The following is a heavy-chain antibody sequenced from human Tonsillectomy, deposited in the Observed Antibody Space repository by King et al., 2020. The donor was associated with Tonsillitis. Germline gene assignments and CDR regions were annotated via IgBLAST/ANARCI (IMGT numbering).Heavy chain of an antibody. CDR3: ARAGPLLNWFGVDY. D-gene: IGHD3-10*01. Sequence: QLVQSGAEVKKPGASVRVSCESSGYTFTGYYMHWVRQAPGQGLEWMGWINPNTGGTGYAQKFQGRVTMTGDTSISTAYMELSGLTSDDTAVYYCARAGPLLNWFGVDYWGQGTLVTGSS. V-gene: IGHV1-2*02. CDR2: INPNTGGT. J-gene: IGHJ4*02. CDR1: GYTFTGYY.